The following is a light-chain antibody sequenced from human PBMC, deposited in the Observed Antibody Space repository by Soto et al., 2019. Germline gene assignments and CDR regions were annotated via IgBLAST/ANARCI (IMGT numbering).Light chain of an antibody. J-gene: IGKJ4*01. Sequence: DIQMTQSPSSVSASVGDRVTITCRASQGISSWLAWYQQKPGKAPKLLIYAASSLQSGVPSRLSGSGAGTDFTLTLCSREREDFASYYGQQGNSFPLPCGGGTKVELK. CDR2: AAS. CDR3: QQGNSFPLP. V-gene: IGKV1-12*01. CDR1: QGISSW.